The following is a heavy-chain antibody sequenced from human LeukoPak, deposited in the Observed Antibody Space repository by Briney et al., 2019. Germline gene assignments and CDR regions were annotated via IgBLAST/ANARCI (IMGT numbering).Heavy chain of an antibody. CDR3: ARAFS. Sequence: GGALRLSCAASGFTLSNYYMHWVRQAPGKGPVWVSRINSDGSETRYADSVKGRFTISRDNAKNSLYLQMNSLRAEDTAVYYCARAFSWGQGTVVTVSS. CDR1: GFTLSNYY. V-gene: IGHV3-74*01. D-gene: IGHD3-16*01. J-gene: IGHJ5*02. CDR2: INSDGSET.